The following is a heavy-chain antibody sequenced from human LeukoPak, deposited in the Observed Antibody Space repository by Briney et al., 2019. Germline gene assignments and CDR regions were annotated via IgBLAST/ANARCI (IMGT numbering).Heavy chain of an antibody. J-gene: IGHJ4*02. Sequence: PSETLSLTCAVYGGSFSNYYWTWIRQPPGKGLEWIGEIAHSGSSHYNPSLKSRVTISVDTAKNQLSLKLSSVTAADTAVYYCARGLEDRISIFGVVKFYYFDFWGQGTLVTVSS. CDR1: GGSFSNYY. D-gene: IGHD3-3*01. CDR3: ARGLEDRISIFGVVKFYYFDF. V-gene: IGHV4-34*01. CDR2: IAHSGSS.